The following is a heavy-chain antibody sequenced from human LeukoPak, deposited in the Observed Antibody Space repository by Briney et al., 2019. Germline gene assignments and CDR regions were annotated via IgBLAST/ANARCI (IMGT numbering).Heavy chain of an antibody. CDR1: GDSISSYY. D-gene: IGHD4-17*01. J-gene: IGHJ2*01. Sequence: EPSETLSLTCAVSGDSISSYYWSWIRQPPGKGLEWIGYIYYSGSTNYNPSLKSRVTISVDTSKNQFSLKLSSVTAADTAVYYCARPTVTKGHWYFDLWGRGTLVTVSS. CDR2: IYYSGST. V-gene: IGHV4-59*01. CDR3: ARPTVTKGHWYFDL.